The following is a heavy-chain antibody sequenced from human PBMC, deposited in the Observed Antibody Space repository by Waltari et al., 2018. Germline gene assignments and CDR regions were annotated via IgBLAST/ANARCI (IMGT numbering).Heavy chain of an antibody. CDR3: ARDSSSLLEWLSLDY. J-gene: IGHJ4*02. CDR2: ISYDGSNK. Sequence: QGQLVESGGGVVQPGRSLRSSCAATGFTFSCYGLHWVRQAQGKGLEWVAVISYDGSNKYYADSVKGRFTISRDNSKNTLYLQMNSLRAEDTAVYYCARDSSSLLEWLSLDYWGQGTLVTVSS. V-gene: IGHV3-30-3*01. D-gene: IGHD3-3*01. CDR1: GFTFSCYG.